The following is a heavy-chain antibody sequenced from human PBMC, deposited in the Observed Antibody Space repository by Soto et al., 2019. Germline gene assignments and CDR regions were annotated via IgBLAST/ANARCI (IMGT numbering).Heavy chain of an antibody. CDR3: ARGGWRRCGGDCSNFDY. D-gene: IGHD2-21*02. CDR2: IAYDGSNI. V-gene: IGHV3-30-3*01. Sequence: PGGSLRLSCAASGFTFSSYAMHWVRQAPGKGLEWVAGIAYDGSNIYYADSVQGRFTISRDNSRNTLYVQVNTLRVEDSAVYYCARGGWRRCGGDCSNFDYWGQGTLVTVSS. J-gene: IGHJ4*02. CDR1: GFTFSSYA.